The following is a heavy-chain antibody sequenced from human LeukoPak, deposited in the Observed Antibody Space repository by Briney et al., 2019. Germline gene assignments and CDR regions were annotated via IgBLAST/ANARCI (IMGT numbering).Heavy chain of an antibody. D-gene: IGHD1-26*01. CDR2: ISTNGVST. CDR1: GFTFSSCA. CDR3: VKGGSYTNGHFDY. V-gene: IGHV3-64D*06. Sequence: GGSLRLSCSASGFTFSSCAMHWVRQAPGKGLEYVSAISTNGVSTYYADSVRGRFTISRDNSKNTLYLQMSGLKTEDTALYYCVKGGSYTNGHFDYWGQGTLVTVSS. J-gene: IGHJ4*02.